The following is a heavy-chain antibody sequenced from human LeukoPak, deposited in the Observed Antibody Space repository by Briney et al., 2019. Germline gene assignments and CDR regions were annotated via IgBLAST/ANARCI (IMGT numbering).Heavy chain of an antibody. CDR3: ARLRTMIGVGY. Sequence: SETLSLTXAVSGYSISSGYYWGWIRQPPGKGLEWIGSIYHSGSTYYNPSLKSRVTISVDTSKNQFSLKLSSVTAADTAVYYCARLRTMIGVGYWGQGTLVTVSS. CDR1: GYSISSGYY. V-gene: IGHV4-38-2*01. CDR2: IYHSGST. J-gene: IGHJ4*02. D-gene: IGHD3-22*01.